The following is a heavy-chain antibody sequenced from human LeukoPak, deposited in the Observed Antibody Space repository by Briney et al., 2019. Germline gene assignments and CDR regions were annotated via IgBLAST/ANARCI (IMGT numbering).Heavy chain of an antibody. CDR3: ARGALAYCGGDCSLRYTVLPDY. J-gene: IGHJ4*02. CDR2: INPNSGGT. CDR1: GYTFTGYY. D-gene: IGHD2-21*02. Sequence: ASVKVSCKASGYTFTGYYMHWVRQAPGQGLEWMGWINPNSGGTNYAQKFQGRVTMTRDTSISTACMELSRLRSDDTAVYYCARGALAYCGGDCSLRYTVLPDYWGQGTLVTVSS. V-gene: IGHV1-2*02.